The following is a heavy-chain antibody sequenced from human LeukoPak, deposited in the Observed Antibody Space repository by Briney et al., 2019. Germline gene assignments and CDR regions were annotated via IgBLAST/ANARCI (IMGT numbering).Heavy chain of an antibody. CDR2: ISYSGST. CDR3: VRGYSGYPYYLDY. Sequence: SETLSLTCTVSGGSISGYYWTWIRQPPGKGLEWIGYISYSGSTSSHPSLKSRVIISLDMSKSQFSLKLTSVTAADTAVYYCVRGYSGYPYYLDYWGQGTPVTVSS. V-gene: IGHV4-59*08. D-gene: IGHD5-12*01. CDR1: GGSISGYY. J-gene: IGHJ4*02.